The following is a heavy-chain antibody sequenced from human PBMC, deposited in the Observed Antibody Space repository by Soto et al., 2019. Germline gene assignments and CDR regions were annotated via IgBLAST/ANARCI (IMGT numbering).Heavy chain of an antibody. CDR1: GYTFTGYY. Sequence: ASVKVSCKASGYTFTGYYMHWARQAPGQGLEWMGWINPNSGGTNYAQKFQGRVTMTRDTSISTAYMELSRLRSDDTAVYYCARGITMIVVAPLSHWGQGTLVTVSS. V-gene: IGHV1-2*02. D-gene: IGHD3-22*01. CDR2: INPNSGGT. J-gene: IGHJ4*02. CDR3: ARGITMIVVAPLSH.